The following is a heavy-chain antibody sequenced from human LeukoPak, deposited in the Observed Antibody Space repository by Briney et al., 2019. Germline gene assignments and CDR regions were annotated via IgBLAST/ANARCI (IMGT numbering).Heavy chain of an antibody. V-gene: IGHV3-23*01. CDR3: AGSVFYSSGFGY. J-gene: IGHJ4*02. CDR1: GFTFGSYA. D-gene: IGHD6-19*01. CDR2: ISGSGGGT. Sequence: GRSLRLSCAASGFTFGSYAMSWVRQAPGKGLEWVSTISGSGGGTYYADSVKGHFTISRDNSKNTLYLQMNSLRAEDTAIYYCAGSVFYSSGFGYWGQGTLVTVSS.